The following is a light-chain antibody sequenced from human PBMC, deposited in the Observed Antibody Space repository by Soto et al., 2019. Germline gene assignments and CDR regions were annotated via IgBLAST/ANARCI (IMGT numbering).Light chain of an antibody. Sequence: ENVLPQSPGTLSLSPGERATLSCRASQSVSSSYLAWYQQKPGQAPRLLIYGASSRATGIPDRFSGSGSVTDFTLTISRLEPEDFAVSYCQQYGSSPRTFVQGTKVEIK. CDR1: QSVSSSY. CDR2: GAS. CDR3: QQYGSSPRT. J-gene: IGKJ1*01. V-gene: IGKV3-20*01.